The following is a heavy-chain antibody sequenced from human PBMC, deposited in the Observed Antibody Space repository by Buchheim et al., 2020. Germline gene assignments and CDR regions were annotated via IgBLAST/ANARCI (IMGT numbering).Heavy chain of an antibody. CDR3: ANHPGASSSWFDY. CDR1: GFTFSSYG. V-gene: IGHV3-30*18. Sequence: QVQLVESGGGVVQPGRSLRLSCAASGFTFSSYGMHWVRQAPGKGLEWVAVISYDGSNKYYADSVKGRFTISRDNSKNTLYLQMNSLRAEDTAVYYCANHPGASSSWFDYWGQGTL. CDR2: ISYDGSNK. D-gene: IGHD6-13*01. J-gene: IGHJ4*02.